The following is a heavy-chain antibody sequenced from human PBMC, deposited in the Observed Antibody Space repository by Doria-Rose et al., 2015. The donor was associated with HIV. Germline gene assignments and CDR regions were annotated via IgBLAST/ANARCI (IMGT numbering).Heavy chain of an antibody. CDR2: IFSDDER. D-gene: IGHD6-13*01. J-gene: IGHJ4*02. Sequence: SGPVLVKPTETLTLTCTVSGVSLSSPGMGVSWIRQPPGKALEWLANIFSDDERSYTTSLKSRITISRGTSKSQVVLTMTDTDPVDTATYYCARIKSSRWYHKYYFDFWGRGTLVIVSA. V-gene: IGHV2-26*01. CDR1: GVSLSSPGMG. CDR3: ARIKSSRWYHKYYFDF.